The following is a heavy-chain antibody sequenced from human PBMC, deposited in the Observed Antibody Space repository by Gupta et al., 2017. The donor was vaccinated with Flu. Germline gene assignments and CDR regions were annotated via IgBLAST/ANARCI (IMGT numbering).Heavy chain of an antibody. CDR2: IDPNDGGT. V-gene: IGHV1-2*06. CDR3: ARDPASISDS. Sequence: SCKASGYNFFGFYIHWVRQAPGQGLEWMGRIDPNDGGTRYAEKFQGSVTLTRDTSITTAYMELSGLKSEDTAVYFCARDPASISDSWGQGTLVTVSS. J-gene: IGHJ5*02. D-gene: IGHD2-21*01. CDR1: GYNFFGFY.